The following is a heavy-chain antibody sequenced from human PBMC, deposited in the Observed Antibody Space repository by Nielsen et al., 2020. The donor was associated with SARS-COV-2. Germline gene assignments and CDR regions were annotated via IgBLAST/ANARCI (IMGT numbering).Heavy chain of an antibody. V-gene: IGHV3-11*05. Sequence: GESLKISCAASGFTFSDYYMSWIRQAPGKGLEWVSYISSSSSYTNYADSVKGRFTISRDNAKNSLYLQMNSLRAEDTALYHCARGSDYAYYYYGMDVWGQGTTVTVSS. J-gene: IGHJ6*02. CDR1: GFTFSDYY. CDR2: ISSSSSYT. D-gene: IGHD4-17*01. CDR3: ARGSDYAYYYYGMDV.